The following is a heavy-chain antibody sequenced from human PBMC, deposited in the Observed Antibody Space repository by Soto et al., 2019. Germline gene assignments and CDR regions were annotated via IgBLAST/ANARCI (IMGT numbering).Heavy chain of an antibody. Sequence: LRLSCAASGFTFTNYWMSWVRQAPGKGLEWVANIKQDGSEKYYADSAKGRFIISRDNAKTSLYLQMNSLRAEDTAVYYCARDMGVFWSGYPEGGFDYWGQGTPVTVSS. J-gene: IGHJ4*02. CDR3: ARDMGVFWSGYPEGGFDY. CDR2: IKQDGSEK. V-gene: IGHV3-7*01. D-gene: IGHD3-3*01. CDR1: GFTFTNYW.